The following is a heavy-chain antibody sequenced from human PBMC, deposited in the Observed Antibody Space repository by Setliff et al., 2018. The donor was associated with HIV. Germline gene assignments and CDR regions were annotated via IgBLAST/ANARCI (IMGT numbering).Heavy chain of an antibody. V-gene: IGHV4-61*09. CDR1: GGSISSGSYY. CDR3: ARITVTNLYYFDY. J-gene: IGHJ4*02. D-gene: IGHD4-17*01. CDR2: IYTSGST. Sequence: SETLSLTCTVSGGSISSGSYYWSWIRQPAGKGLEWIGHIYTSGSTNYNPSLKSRVTMSVDTSKNQFSLKLSSVTAADTAVYYCARITVTNLYYFDYWGQGTLVTVSS.